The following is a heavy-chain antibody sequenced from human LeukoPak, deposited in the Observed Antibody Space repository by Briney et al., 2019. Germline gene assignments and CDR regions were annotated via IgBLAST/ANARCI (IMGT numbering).Heavy chain of an antibody. V-gene: IGHV3-30*02. CDR2: IRYDGSNK. CDR3: AKDTHYYGSGSHFDY. CDR1: GFTFSSCG. D-gene: IGHD3-10*01. Sequence: GGSLRLSCAASGFTFSSCGMHWVRQAPGKGLEWVAFIRYDGSNKYYADSVKGRFTISRDNSKNTLYLQMNSLRAEDTAVYYCAKDTHYYGSGSHFDYWGQGTLVTVSS. J-gene: IGHJ4*02.